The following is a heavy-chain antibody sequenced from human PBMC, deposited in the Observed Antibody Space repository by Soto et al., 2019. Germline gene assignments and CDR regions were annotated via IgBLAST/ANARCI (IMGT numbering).Heavy chain of an antibody. CDR1: GGTFSSYA. V-gene: IGHV1-69*12. CDR3: ATDRGPSSGYYPSWFDP. D-gene: IGHD3-22*01. CDR2: IIPIFGTA. J-gene: IGHJ5*02. Sequence: QVQLVQSGAEVKKPGSSVKVSCKASGGTFSSYAISWVRQAPGQGLEWMGEIIPIFGTANYAQKFQGRVTITADESKSTAYIELSSLRSEDTAVYYCATDRGPSSGYYPSWFDPWGQGTLVTVSS.